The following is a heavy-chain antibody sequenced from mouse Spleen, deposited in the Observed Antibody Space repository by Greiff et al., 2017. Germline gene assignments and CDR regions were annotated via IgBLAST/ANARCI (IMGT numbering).Heavy chain of an antibody. CDR2: INPNNGGT. J-gene: IGHJ3*01. CDR3: ARSLTGTRFAY. V-gene: IGHV1-22*01. Sequence: EVQLQQSGPELVKPGASVKMSCKASGYTFTDYNMHWVKQSHGKSLEWIGYINPNNGGTSYNQKFKGKATLTVNKSSSTAYMVLRSLTSEDSAVYFCARSLTGTRFAYWGQGTLVTVSA. D-gene: IGHD4-1*01. CDR1: GYTFTDYN.